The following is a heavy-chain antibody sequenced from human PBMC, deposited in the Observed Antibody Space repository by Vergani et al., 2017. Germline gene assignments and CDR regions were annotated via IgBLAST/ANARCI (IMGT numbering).Heavy chain of an antibody. D-gene: IGHD2-2*01. CDR2: IYYSGST. V-gene: IGHV4-59*12. CDR3: ARCKGYCSSYGMDV. CDR1: GGSISSYY. J-gene: IGHJ6*02. Sequence: QVQLQESGPGLVKPSETLSLTCTVSGGSISSYYWSWIRQPPGKGLEWIGYIYYSGSTNYNPSLKSRVTISVDTSKNQFSLKLSSVTAADTAVYYCARCKGYCSSYGMDVWGQGTTVTVSS.